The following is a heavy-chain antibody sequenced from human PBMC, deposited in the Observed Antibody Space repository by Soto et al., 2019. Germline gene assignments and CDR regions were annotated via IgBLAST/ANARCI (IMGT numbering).Heavy chain of an antibody. D-gene: IGHD3-10*01. Sequence: PGGSLRLSCAASGFTFSTYGMYWVRQAPGKGLEWVAVIWYDASNKYYADSVKGRFTISRDNAKNSLYLQMSSLRAEDTAVYYCARPYLSGTYYYTDVWGKGTTVTVSS. CDR2: IWYDASNK. V-gene: IGHV3-33*01. J-gene: IGHJ6*03. CDR3: ARPYLSGTYYYTDV. CDR1: GFTFSTYG.